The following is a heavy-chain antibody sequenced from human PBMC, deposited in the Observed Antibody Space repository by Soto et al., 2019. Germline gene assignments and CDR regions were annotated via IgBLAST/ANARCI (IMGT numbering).Heavy chain of an antibody. D-gene: IGHD5-12*01. J-gene: IGHJ6*02. CDR2: MYYSGST. CDR1: GGSISSGGYY. V-gene: IGHV4-31*03. Sequence: SETLSLTCTVSGGSISSGGYYWSWIRQHPGKGLEWIGYMYYSGSTYYNPSLKSRVTISVDTSKNQLSLKLSSVTAADTAVYYCARERGATTYNYYGMDVWGQGTTVTVSS. CDR3: ARERGATTYNYYGMDV.